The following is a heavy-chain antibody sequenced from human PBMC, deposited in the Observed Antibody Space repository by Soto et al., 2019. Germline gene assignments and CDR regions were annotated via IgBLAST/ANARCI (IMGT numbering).Heavy chain of an antibody. J-gene: IGHJ4*02. Sequence: SETLSLTCTVSGGSISSYYWSWIRQPPGKGLEWIGYIYYSGSTNYNPSLKSRVTISVDTSKNQFSLNLSAVTAADTAVYYCARDSGSAWNTGVWGQGTLVTVSS. D-gene: IGHD3-10*01. CDR2: IYYSGST. V-gene: IGHV4-59*01. CDR3: ARDSGSAWNTGV. CDR1: GGSISSYY.